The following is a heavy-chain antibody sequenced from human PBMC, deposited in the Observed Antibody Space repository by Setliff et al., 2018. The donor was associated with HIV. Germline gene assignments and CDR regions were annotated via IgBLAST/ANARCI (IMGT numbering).Heavy chain of an antibody. D-gene: IGHD1-26*01. Sequence: SVKVSCKASGGTFSGYALTWVRQAPGQGLEWMGGIIPIFGTANYAQKFQGRLTITADASTRTAYMELSSLRSEDTAVYYCARGIDGSYLKFFDNWGQGTLVTVS. CDR1: GGTFSGYA. V-gene: IGHV1-69*13. CDR3: ARGIDGSYLKFFDN. CDR2: IIPIFGTA. J-gene: IGHJ4*02.